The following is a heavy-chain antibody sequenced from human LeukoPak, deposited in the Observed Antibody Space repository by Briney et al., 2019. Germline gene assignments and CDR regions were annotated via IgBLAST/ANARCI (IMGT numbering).Heavy chain of an antibody. Sequence: MSSETLSLTCTVSGGSISSSSYYWGWIRQPPGKGLEWIGSIYYSGSTYYNPSLKSRVTISVDTSKNQFSLKLSSVTAADTAVYYCASGRTVTFFDYWGQGTLVTVSS. CDR1: GGSISSSSYY. J-gene: IGHJ4*02. CDR3: ASGRTVTFFDY. V-gene: IGHV4-39*01. CDR2: IYYSGST. D-gene: IGHD4-17*01.